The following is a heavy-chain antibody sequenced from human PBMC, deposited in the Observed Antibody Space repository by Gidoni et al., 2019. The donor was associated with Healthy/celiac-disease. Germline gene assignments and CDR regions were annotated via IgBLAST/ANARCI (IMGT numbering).Heavy chain of an antibody. J-gene: IGHJ4*02. CDR3: AREGRDYYGSGTGAFDY. V-gene: IGHV3-7*03. Sequence: EVQLVESGGGLVQPGGSLRLSCAASAFTFSSYWMSWVRQAPGKGLEGVANIKQDGSEKYYVDSVKGRFTISRDNAKNSLYLQMNSLRAEDTAVYYCAREGRDYYGSGTGAFDYWGQGTLVTVSS. D-gene: IGHD3-10*01. CDR2: IKQDGSEK. CDR1: AFTFSSYW.